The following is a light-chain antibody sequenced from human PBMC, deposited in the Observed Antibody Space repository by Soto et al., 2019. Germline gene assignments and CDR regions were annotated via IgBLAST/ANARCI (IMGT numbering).Light chain of an antibody. Sequence: DLQMTQSPSSLSASVGARVTITCRAGQYIGRYLNWYQQKQGKAPKLLIYAASSLHSGVPSRFSGSGSGTDLTITISSLQPEDGETYAGQQTYRTPLTFGGGTKVDIK. CDR2: AAS. J-gene: IGKJ4*01. V-gene: IGKV1-39*01. CDR1: QYIGRY. CDR3: QQTYRTPLT.